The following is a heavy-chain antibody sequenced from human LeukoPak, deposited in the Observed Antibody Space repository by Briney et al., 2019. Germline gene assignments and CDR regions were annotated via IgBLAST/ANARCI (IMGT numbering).Heavy chain of an antibody. CDR2: IYYSGST. Sequence: SETLSLTCTVSGGSISSYYWSWIRQPPGKGLEWIGYIYYSGSTNYNPSLKSRVTISVDTPNNQFSLRLSSATAADTAVYYCARGELDDGSGYYHYWGQGTLVTVSS. D-gene: IGHD3-22*01. J-gene: IGHJ4*02. V-gene: IGHV4-59*08. CDR3: ARGELDDGSGYYHY. CDR1: GGSISSYY.